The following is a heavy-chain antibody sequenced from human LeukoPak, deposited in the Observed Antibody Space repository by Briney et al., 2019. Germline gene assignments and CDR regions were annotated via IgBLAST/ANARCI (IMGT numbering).Heavy chain of an antibody. CDR2: IRSEAYGGTT. CDR1: GFIFGDHA. CDR3: ARGPIQLWLHNGMDV. D-gene: IGHD5-18*01. J-gene: IGHJ6*02. Sequence: GGSLRLSCTASGFIFGDHAMTLVRQARGKGLELVGFIRSEAYGGTTEYAPSVKGRFTISRDNSKSIAYLQMDTLETEGTAVYYCARGPIQLWLHNGMDVWGHGTTVIVSS. V-gene: IGHV3-49*04.